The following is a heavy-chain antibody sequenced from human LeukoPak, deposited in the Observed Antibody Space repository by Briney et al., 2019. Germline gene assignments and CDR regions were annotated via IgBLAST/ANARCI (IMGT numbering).Heavy chain of an antibody. J-gene: IGHJ5*02. CDR1: GGSISSYY. CDR3: ARSGGPCSSTSCYRGIRKNNWFDP. V-gene: IGHV4-4*07. CDR2: IYTSGST. D-gene: IGHD2-2*02. Sequence: PSETLSLTCTVSGGSISSYYWSWIRQPAGKGLEWIGRIYTSGSTNYNPSLKSRVTMSVDTSKNQFSLKLSSVTAADTAVYYCARSGGPCSSTSCYRGIRKNNWFDPWGQGTLVTVSS.